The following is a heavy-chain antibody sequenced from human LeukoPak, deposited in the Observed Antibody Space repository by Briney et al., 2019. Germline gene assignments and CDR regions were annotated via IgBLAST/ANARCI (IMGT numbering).Heavy chain of an antibody. V-gene: IGHV3-11*04. CDR1: GFTFSDYN. J-gene: IGHJ4*02. Sequence: GGSLRLSCAASGFTFSDYNMRWIRQAPGKGLEWVSAISGSGGTTYYADSVKGRFTISRDNAKNSLYLQMNSLRAEDTAVYYCARDGGGYSGYDIDYWGQGTLVTVSS. D-gene: IGHD5-12*01. CDR2: ISGSGGTT. CDR3: ARDGGGYSGYDIDY.